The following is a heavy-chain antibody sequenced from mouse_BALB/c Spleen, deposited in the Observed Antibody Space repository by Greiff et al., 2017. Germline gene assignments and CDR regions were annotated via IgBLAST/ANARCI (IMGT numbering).Heavy chain of an antibody. Sequence: EVKLQESGGGLVQPGGSRKLSCAASGFTFSSFGMHWVRQAPEKGLEWVAYISSGSSTIYYADTVKGRFTISRDNPKNTLFLQMTSLRSEDTAMYYCARSSFAYWGQGTLVTVSA. J-gene: IGHJ3*01. CDR1: GFTFSSFG. CDR3: ARSSFAY. V-gene: IGHV5-17*02. CDR2: ISSGSSTI.